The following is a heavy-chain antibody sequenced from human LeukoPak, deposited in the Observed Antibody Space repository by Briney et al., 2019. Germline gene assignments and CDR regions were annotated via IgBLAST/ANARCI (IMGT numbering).Heavy chain of an antibody. J-gene: IGHJ4*02. CDR1: GGSISSSSYY. Sequence: SETLSLTCTVSGGSISSSSYYWGWIRQPPGKGLEWIGSIYYSGSTYYNPSLKSRVTISVDTSKNQFSLKLSSVTAADTAVYYCARRVYGAYYFDYWGQGTLVTVSS. V-gene: IGHV4-39*01. D-gene: IGHD4-17*01. CDR2: IYYSGST. CDR3: ARRVYGAYYFDY.